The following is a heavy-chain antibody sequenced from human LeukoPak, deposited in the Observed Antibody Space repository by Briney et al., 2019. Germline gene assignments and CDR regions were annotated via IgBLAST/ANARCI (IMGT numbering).Heavy chain of an antibody. CDR3: ARDTRWGGEDFDY. V-gene: IGHV3-7*04. J-gene: IGHJ4*02. CDR1: GFTFSSYA. Sequence: GGSLRLSCAASGFTFSSYAMSWVRQAPGKGLEWVANIKQDGSEKYYVDSVKGRFTISRDNAKNSLYLQMNSLRAEDTAVYYCARDTRWGGEDFDYWGQGTLVTVSS. CDR2: IKQDGSEK. D-gene: IGHD2-2*01.